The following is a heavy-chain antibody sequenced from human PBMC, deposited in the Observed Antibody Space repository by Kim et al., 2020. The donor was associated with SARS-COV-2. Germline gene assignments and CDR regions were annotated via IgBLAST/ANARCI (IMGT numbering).Heavy chain of an antibody. J-gene: IGHJ6*02. V-gene: IGHV1-69*13. CDR1: GGTFSSYA. CDR3: ARGEDCSSTSCYTMNGMDV. CDR2: IIPIFGTA. Sequence: SVKVSCKASGGTFSSYAISWVRQAPGQGLEWMGGIIPIFGTANYAQKFQGRVTITADESTSTAYMELSSLRSEDTAVYYCARGEDCSSTSCYTMNGMDVWGQGTTVTVSS. D-gene: IGHD2-2*02.